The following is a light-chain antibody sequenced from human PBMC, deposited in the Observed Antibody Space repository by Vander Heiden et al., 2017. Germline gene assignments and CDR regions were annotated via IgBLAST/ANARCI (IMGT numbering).Light chain of an antibody. CDR2: GGS. CDR1: QSMRNY. CDR3: QQTYSIPWT. V-gene: IGKV1-39*01. J-gene: IGKJ1*01. Sequence: DIQMTQSPSSVSASVGDRVTITCRASQSMRNYLNWYQQKTGKAPKLLIYGGSRLESGVPPRFSGSGAGTDFTRTIGSLQPEDFATYDCQQTYSIPWTFGQGTRVEVK.